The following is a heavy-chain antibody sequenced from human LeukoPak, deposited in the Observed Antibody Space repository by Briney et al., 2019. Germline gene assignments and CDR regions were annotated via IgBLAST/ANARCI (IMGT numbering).Heavy chain of an antibody. V-gene: IGHV3-23*01. J-gene: IGHJ4*02. CDR2: ITSSSDNT. Sequence: GGSLRLSCATSGFTFTYYGMSWVRQAPGKGLEWVSSITSSSDNTYYADSVKGRFTISRDNSKNTLYLQMNSLRAEDTAVYYCAKDSDWNFDWLPYSDYWGQGTLVTVSS. D-gene: IGHD3-9*01. CDR3: AKDSDWNFDWLPYSDY. CDR1: GFTFTYYG.